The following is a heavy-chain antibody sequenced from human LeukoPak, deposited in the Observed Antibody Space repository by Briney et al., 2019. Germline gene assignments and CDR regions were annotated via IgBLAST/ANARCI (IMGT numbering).Heavy chain of an antibody. CDR2: IDQDGSEK. CDR1: GFTFSSYW. Sequence: PGGSLRLSCAASGFTFSSYWVTWVRQAPGKGLEWVANIDQDGSEKYYVDSVKGRFTISRDNSKNTLYLQMNSLRAEDTAVYYCARRAGGYSHPYDYWGQGTLVTVSS. V-gene: IGHV3-7*03. D-gene: IGHD4-23*01. CDR3: ARRAGGYSHPYDY. J-gene: IGHJ4*02.